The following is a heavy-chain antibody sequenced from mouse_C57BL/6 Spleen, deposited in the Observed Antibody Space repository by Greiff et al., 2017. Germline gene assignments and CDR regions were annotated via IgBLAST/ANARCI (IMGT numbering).Heavy chain of an antibody. V-gene: IGHV1-55*01. J-gene: IGHJ1*03. D-gene: IGHD3-1*01. CDR2: IYPGSGST. CDR3: ARGLRAYFDV. Sequence: QVQLQQPGAELVKPGASVKMSCKASGYTFTSYWITWVKQRPGQGLEWIGDIYPGSGSTNYNEKFKSKAAMPVDTSSSTAYMQLSSLTSEDSEVYYCARGLRAYFDVWGTGTTVTVST. CDR1: GYTFTSYW.